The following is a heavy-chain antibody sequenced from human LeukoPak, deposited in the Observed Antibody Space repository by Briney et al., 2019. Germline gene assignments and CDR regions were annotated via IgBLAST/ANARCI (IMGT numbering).Heavy chain of an antibody. CDR3: ARHLMVRGVIGWFDP. J-gene: IGHJ5*02. CDR2: ISSSSSYI. D-gene: IGHD3-10*01. CDR1: GFTFSSYS. Sequence: GGSLRLSCAASGFTFSSYSMNWVRQAPGKGLEWVSSISSSSSYIYYADSVKGRFTISRDNAKNSLYLQMNSLRAEDTAVYCCARHLMVRGVIGWFDPWGQGTLVTVSS. V-gene: IGHV3-21*01.